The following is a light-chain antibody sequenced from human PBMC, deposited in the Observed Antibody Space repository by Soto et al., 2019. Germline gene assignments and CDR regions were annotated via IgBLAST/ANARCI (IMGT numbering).Light chain of an antibody. CDR1: SSDVGGYNY. CDR2: EVS. CDR3: QSYDNSLRRV. Sequence: QSVLTQPASVSGSPGQSITISCTGTSSDVGGYNYVSWYQQHPGKAPKLMIYEVSNRPSGVSNRFSGSKSGNTASLTISGLQAEDEADYYCQSYDNSLRRVFGGGTQLTVL. V-gene: IGLV2-14*01. J-gene: IGLJ2*01.